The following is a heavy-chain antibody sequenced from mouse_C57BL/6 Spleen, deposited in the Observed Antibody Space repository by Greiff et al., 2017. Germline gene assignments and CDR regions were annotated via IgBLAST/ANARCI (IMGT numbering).Heavy chain of an antibody. J-gene: IGHJ4*01. CDR3: ARLDGNYYAMDY. CDR2: INPNSGST. D-gene: IGHD2-1*01. V-gene: IGHV1-64*01. CDR1: GYTFTSYW. Sequence: QVQLQQPGAELVKPGASVKLSCKASGYTFTSYWMHWVKQRPGQGLEWIGMINPNSGSTNYNEKFKSKATLTVDKSSSTAYMQLSSLTSEDSAVSCCARLDGNYYAMDYWGQGTSVTVSS.